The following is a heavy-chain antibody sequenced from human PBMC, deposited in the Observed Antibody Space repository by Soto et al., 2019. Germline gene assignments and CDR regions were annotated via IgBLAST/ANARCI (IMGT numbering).Heavy chain of an antibody. CDR2: IIPIFGTA. J-gene: IGHJ6*02. CDR3: ARGIITIFGVVVANYYYYYGMDV. V-gene: IGHV1-69*13. D-gene: IGHD3-3*01. CDR1: GGTLSSYA. Sequence: SVKVSCKASGGTLSSYAISWVRQAPGQGLEWMGGIIPIFGTANYAQKFQGRVTITADESTSTAYMELSSLRSEDTAVYYCARGIITIFGVVVANYYYYYGMDVWGQGTTVTVSS.